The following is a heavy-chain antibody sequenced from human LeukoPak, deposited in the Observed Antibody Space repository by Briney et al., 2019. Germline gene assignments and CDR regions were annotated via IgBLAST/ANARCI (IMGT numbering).Heavy chain of an antibody. CDR1: GFTFNRYW. D-gene: IGHD3-10*01. J-gene: IGHJ4*02. CDR3: VRHNYGYDY. Sequence: GGSLRLSCAASGFTFNRYWMHWVRQVPGKEVVLVSHSHNGNSVSYADSGKGRFTVSRDNAKNTLYLQMNRLRAEDTAVYYCVRHNYGYDYWGQGTLVTVSS. V-gene: IGHV3-74*01. CDR2: SHNGNSV.